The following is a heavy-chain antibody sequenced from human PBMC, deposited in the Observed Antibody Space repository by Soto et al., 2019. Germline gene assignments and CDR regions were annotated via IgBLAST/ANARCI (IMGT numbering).Heavy chain of an antibody. V-gene: IGHV3-11*05. J-gene: IGHJ5*02. CDR1: GFTFSDYY. Sequence: QVQLVESGGGLVKPGGSLRLYCAASGFTFSDYYMTWIRQAPGKGLEWVSYISSSSSYTSYADSVKSRFTISRDNAKNSLYLQMNSLRAEDTAVYYCARRYCSATSCPYSSLDPWGQGTLVTVSS. CDR2: ISSSSSYT. CDR3: ARRYCSATSCPYSSLDP. D-gene: IGHD2-2*01.